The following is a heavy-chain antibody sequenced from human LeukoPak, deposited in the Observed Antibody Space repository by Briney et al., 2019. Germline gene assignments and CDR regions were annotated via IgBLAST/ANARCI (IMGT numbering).Heavy chain of an antibody. CDR3: ATDLAATRCAFDI. V-gene: IGHV1-18*01. D-gene: IGHD2-15*01. Sequence: ASVKVSCKASGYTFTSYGISWVRQAPGQGLEWMGWISAYNGNTNYAQKLQGRVTMTTDTSTSTAYMELRSLRSEDTAVYYCATDLAATRCAFDIWGQGTMVTVSS. CDR1: GYTFTSYG. CDR2: ISAYNGNT. J-gene: IGHJ3*02.